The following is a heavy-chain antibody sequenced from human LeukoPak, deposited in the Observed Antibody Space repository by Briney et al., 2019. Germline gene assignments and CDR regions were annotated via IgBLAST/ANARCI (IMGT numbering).Heavy chain of an antibody. Sequence: WGSLRLSCAASGFTFSSYAMSWVRQAPGKGLEWVSATSGSGGSTYYADSVKGRFTISRDNSKNTLYLQMNSLRAEDTAVYYCAKDRNPTFGGVIASNWFDPWGQGTLVTVSS. D-gene: IGHD3-16*01. CDR3: AKDRNPTFGGVIASNWFDP. V-gene: IGHV3-23*01. CDR2: TSGSGGST. CDR1: GFTFSSYA. J-gene: IGHJ5*02.